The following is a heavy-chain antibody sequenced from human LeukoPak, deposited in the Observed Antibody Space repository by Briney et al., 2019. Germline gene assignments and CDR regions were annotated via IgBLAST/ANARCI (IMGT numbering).Heavy chain of an antibody. CDR1: GLTFRNYA. Sequence: GGSLRLSCAASGLTFRNYAMSWVREAPGKGLEWVSTISGDGTETFFADSVRGRLTISRDNSKSTVSLQMNSLRVEDMAVYYCAKGGHYSFFDYWGRGTLVIVSS. CDR3: AKGGHYSFFDY. CDR2: ISGDGTET. D-gene: IGHD2-15*01. V-gene: IGHV3-23*01. J-gene: IGHJ4*02.